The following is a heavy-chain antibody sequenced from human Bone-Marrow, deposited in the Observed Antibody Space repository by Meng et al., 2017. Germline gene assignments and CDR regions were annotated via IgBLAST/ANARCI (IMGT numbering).Heavy chain of an antibody. CDR3: ARIDQYGGNDY. Sequence: VNVVESGGELKKAGYSVKVSCEASGGTFSSHAISWVRQAPGQGLEWMGGIIPILGIANYEQKFQGRVTITADKSTSTAYMELSRLRSEDTAVYYCARIDQYGGNDYWGQGTLVTVSS. D-gene: IGHD4-23*01. J-gene: IGHJ4*02. CDR1: GGTFSSHA. CDR2: IIPILGIA. V-gene: IGHV1-69*09.